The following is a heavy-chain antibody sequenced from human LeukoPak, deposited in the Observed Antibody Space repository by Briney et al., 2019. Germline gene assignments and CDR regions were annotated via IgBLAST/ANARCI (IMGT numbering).Heavy chain of an antibody. J-gene: IGHJ4*02. Sequence: GGSLRLSCAASGFTVSSNYMSWVRQAPGKGLEWVSAISGSGGSTYYADSVKGRFTISRDNSKNTLYLQMNSLRAEDTAVYYCANGNSGYRFDYWGQGTLVTVSS. D-gene: IGHD5-12*01. CDR2: ISGSGGST. CDR1: GFTVSSNY. V-gene: IGHV3-23*01. CDR3: ANGNSGYRFDY.